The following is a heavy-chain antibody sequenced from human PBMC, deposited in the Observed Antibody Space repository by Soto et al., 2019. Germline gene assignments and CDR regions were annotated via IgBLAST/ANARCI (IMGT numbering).Heavy chain of an antibody. D-gene: IGHD3-22*01. J-gene: IGHJ4*02. V-gene: IGHV3-23*01. Sequence: VGSLRLSCVASGFPFSNYAMTWVRQAPGKGLEWVSALSGSGVSTYYADSVMGRFTISRDNSKNTVYLQMNSLRAEDTAVYYCAKIESRFFYDSTGYYPFDYWGQGTLVTVSS. CDR1: GFPFSNYA. CDR3: AKIESRFFYDSTGYYPFDY. CDR2: LSGSGVST.